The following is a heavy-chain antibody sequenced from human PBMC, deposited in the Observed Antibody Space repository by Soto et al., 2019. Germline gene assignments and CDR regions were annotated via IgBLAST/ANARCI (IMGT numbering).Heavy chain of an antibody. Sequence: LRLSCAASGFTFDDYAMHWVRQAPGKGLEWVSGISWNSGSIGYADSVKGRFTISRDNAKNSLYLQMNSLRAEDTALYYCAKGPYDSSGYFDYWGQGTLVTVSS. V-gene: IGHV3-9*01. CDR2: ISWNSGSI. CDR3: AKGPYDSSGYFDY. D-gene: IGHD3-22*01. J-gene: IGHJ4*02. CDR1: GFTFDDYA.